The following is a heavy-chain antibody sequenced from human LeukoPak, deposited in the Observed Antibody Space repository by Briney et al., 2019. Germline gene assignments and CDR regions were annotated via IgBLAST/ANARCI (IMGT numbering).Heavy chain of an antibody. V-gene: IGHV1-2*02. CDR1: GYTFTGYY. D-gene: IGHD1-26*01. Sequence: ASVKVSCKASGYTFTGYYMHWVRQAPGQGLEWMGWINPNSGGTNYAQKFQGRVTMTRDTSISTAYMELSRLRSDDTAVYYCARGEGEGELLNWYFDYWGQGTLVTVSS. J-gene: IGHJ4*02. CDR3: ARGEGEGELLNWYFDY. CDR2: INPNSGGT.